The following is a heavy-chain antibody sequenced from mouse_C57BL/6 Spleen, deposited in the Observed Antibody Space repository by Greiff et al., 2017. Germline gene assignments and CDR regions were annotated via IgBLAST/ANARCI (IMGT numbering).Heavy chain of an antibody. J-gene: IGHJ3*01. Sequence: QVQLKESGAELARPGASVKLPCKASGYTFTSYGISWVKQRNGKGLEWIGELYTRSGNTYYNETFKGKATLTADQSSSTAYMERRSLTSEDSAVYFCAYYGNYEAYWGQGTLVTVSA. CDR1: GYTFTSYG. D-gene: IGHD2-1*01. CDR3: AYYGNYEAY. V-gene: IGHV1-81*01. CDR2: LYTRSGNT.